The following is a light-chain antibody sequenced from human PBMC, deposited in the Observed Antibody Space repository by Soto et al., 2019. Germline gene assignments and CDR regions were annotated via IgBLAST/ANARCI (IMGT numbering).Light chain of an antibody. Sequence: DIQMTQSPSTLSGSVGDRVTITCRASQTISRWLAWYKQKPGKAPKLLIYKASTLKSGVPSRFSGSGSGTEFTLTISSLQPDDFATYYCQHYNSYSEAFGQGTKVELK. V-gene: IGKV1-5*03. CDR1: QTISRW. CDR2: KAS. CDR3: QHYNSYSEA. J-gene: IGKJ1*01.